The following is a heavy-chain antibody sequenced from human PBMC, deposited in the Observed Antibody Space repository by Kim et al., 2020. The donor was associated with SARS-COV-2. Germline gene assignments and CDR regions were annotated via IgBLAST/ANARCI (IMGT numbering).Heavy chain of an antibody. J-gene: IGHJ4*02. CDR1: GFIFRSYG. D-gene: IGHD6-19*01. V-gene: IGHV3-33*08. CDR2: IWYDGNEK. CDR3: ARFTSGWFTTPGSFDY. Sequence: GGSLRLSCEASGFIFRSYGMHWVRQAPGKGLEWVAVIWYDGNEKNHADSVKGRFTVSRDNSKSMVYLQMDSLRDEDTAVYYCARFTSGWFTTPGSFDYWGQGTLVTVSS.